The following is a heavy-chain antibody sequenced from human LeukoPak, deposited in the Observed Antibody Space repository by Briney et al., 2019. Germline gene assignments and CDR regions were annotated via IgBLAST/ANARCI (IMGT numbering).Heavy chain of an antibody. Sequence: GGSLRLSCAASGFTFSSYAMSWVRQAPGKGLEWVSVIYSGGSTYYADSVKGRFTISRDNSKNTLYLQMNSLRAEDTAVYYCAKSRGGTFDPWGQGTLVTVSS. CDR1: GFTFSSYA. D-gene: IGHD3-10*01. V-gene: IGHV3-23*03. CDR3: AKSRGGTFDP. CDR2: IYSGGST. J-gene: IGHJ5*02.